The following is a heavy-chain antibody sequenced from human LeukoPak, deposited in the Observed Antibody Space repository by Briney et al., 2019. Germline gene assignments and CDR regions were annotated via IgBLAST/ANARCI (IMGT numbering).Heavy chain of an antibody. V-gene: IGHV3-23*01. J-gene: IGHJ4*02. CDR2: ISDDGRNT. D-gene: IGHD6-6*01. CDR1: GFTFSTYG. CDR3: AKRVPYSSSSVYFDY. Sequence: GGSLRLSCTASGFTFSTYGMNWVRQAPGKGLEWVSSISDDGRNTYYTDSVKGRFTVSRDNSKNTLYLQMNGLRADDTAAYYCAKRVPYSSSSVYFDYWGQGILVTVSS.